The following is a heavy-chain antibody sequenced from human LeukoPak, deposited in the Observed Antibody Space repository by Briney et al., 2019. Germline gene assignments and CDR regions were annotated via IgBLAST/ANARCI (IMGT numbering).Heavy chain of an antibody. V-gene: IGHV3-7*01. CDR1: GYSISSTYY. CDR3: ARLSLVRGASDS. J-gene: IGHJ4*02. Sequence: ETLSLTCTVSGYSISSTYYWGWIRQPPGKGLEWVANIKYDGSETYYVDSVKGRFTISRDNAKNSLYLQMNSLRAEDTAVYYCARLSLVRGASDSWGQGTLVTVSS. CDR2: IKYDGSET. D-gene: IGHD3-10*01.